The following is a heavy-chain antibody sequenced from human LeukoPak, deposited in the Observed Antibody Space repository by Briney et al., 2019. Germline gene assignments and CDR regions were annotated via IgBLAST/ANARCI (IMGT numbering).Heavy chain of an antibody. CDR2: INHSGST. D-gene: IGHD6-13*01. V-gene: IGHV4-34*01. Sequence: PSETLSLTCAVYGGSFSGYYWSWIRQPPGKGLEWIGEINHSGSTNYNPSLKSRVTISVDTSKNQFSLKLNSVTAADTAVYFCARVAAAGNYYFDYWGQGTLVTVSS. CDR1: GGSFSGYY. CDR3: ARVAAAGNYYFDY. J-gene: IGHJ4*02.